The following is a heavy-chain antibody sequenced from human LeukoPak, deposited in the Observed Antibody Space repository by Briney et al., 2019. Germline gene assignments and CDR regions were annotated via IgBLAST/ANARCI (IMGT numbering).Heavy chain of an antibody. J-gene: IGHJ6*02. Sequence: GGSLRLSCAASGFSFANSVISWIRQAPGKGPEWVSAISGSGDRTDYADSVRGRFTISRDNSKNTLYLQMNSLRAEDTAVYYCATPPSRGMDVWGQGTTVTVSS. CDR1: GFSFANSV. V-gene: IGHV3-23*01. CDR3: ATPPSRGMDV. CDR2: ISGSGDRT.